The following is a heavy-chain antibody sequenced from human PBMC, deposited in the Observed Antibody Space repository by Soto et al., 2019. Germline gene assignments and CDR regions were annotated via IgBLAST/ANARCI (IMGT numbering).Heavy chain of an antibody. CDR1: GFTFSSYG. CDR3: AREYDGMELRGTGGMDV. D-gene: IGHD1-7*01. J-gene: IGHJ6*02. Sequence: GVSLRLSCAASGFTFSSYGMHWVRQAPGKGLEWVAVIWYDGSNKYYADSVKGRFTISRDNSKNTLYLQMNSLRAEDTAVYYCAREYDGMELRGTGGMDVWGQGTTVTVSS. CDR2: IWYDGSNK. V-gene: IGHV3-33*01.